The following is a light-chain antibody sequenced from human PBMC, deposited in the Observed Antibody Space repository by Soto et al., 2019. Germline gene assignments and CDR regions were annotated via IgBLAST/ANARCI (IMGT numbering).Light chain of an antibody. Sequence: DIVMTQSPHSLAVSLGERATINCKSSQSVLHRSNNKNYLAWYQQKPGQPPKLLIYWASTRESGVPDRFSGSGSGTDFTLTISSLQAEDVAVYYCQQYYSTPPTFGPGTKVDIK. CDR2: WAS. J-gene: IGKJ3*01. CDR1: QSVLHRSNNKNY. V-gene: IGKV4-1*01. CDR3: QQYYSTPPT.